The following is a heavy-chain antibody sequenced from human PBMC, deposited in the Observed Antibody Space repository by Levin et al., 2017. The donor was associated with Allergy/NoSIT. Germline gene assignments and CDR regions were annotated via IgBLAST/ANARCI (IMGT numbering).Heavy chain of an antibody. J-gene: IGHJ3*01. Sequence: GESLKISCQASGYSFTSQGISWVRQAPGHGLEWMGWISAYNGHTSYAQKLQGRITLTTDTSTRTAYMELRTLRSDDTALYFCATGSTDDDAFDGWGQGTMVTVSS. V-gene: IGHV1-18*01. D-gene: IGHD1-14*01. CDR2: ISAYNGHT. CDR3: ATGSTDDDAFDG. CDR1: GYSFTSQG.